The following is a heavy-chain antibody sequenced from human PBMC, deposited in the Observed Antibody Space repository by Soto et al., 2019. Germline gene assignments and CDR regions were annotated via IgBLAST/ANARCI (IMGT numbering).Heavy chain of an antibody. D-gene: IGHD1-26*01. V-gene: IGHV3-53*01. CDR1: GFSVSSNY. CDR2: IYSGGST. J-gene: IGHJ4*02. CDR3: ARDFPLSEYRFSGSYYYNH. Sequence: EVQMLESGGGLVQPGGSLRVSCAASGFSVSSNYMSWVRQAPGKGLEWVSVIYSGGSTYYTDSVKGRFTISRERSKNTLYLQMNSLRAEDTAVYYCARDFPLSEYRFSGSYYYNHWGQGTLVTVSS.